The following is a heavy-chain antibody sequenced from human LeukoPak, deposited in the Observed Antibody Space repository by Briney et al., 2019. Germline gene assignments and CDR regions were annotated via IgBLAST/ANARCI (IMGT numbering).Heavy chain of an antibody. CDR3: ARGDPGQCLVRD. CDR2: ISSSSSYI. CDR1: GFTFSSYS. J-gene: IGHJ4*02. V-gene: IGHV3-21*01. D-gene: IGHD6-19*01. Sequence: PGGSLRLSCAASGFTFSSYSMNWVRQAPGKGLEWVSSISSSSSYIYYADSVKGRFTISRDNAKNSLYLQMNSLRAEDTAVYYCARGDPGQCLVRDWGQGTLVTVSS.